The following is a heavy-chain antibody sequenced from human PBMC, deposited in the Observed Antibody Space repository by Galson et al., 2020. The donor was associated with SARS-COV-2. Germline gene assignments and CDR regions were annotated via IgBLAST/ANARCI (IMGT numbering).Heavy chain of an antibody. CDR1: GGSISSGGYY. V-gene: IGHV4-31*03. CDR2: IDYSGST. J-gene: IGHJ6*02. Sequence: SETLSLTCTVSGGSISSGGYYWSWLRQHPGKGLEWIGYIDYSGSTYYNPSLKSRVTISVDTSKNQFSLKLSSVTAADTAVYYCARAPDYYYYGMDVWGQGTTVTVSS. CDR3: ARAPDYYYYGMDV.